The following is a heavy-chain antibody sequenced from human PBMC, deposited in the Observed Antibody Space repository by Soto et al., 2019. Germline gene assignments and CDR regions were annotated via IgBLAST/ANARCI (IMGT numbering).Heavy chain of an antibody. J-gene: IGHJ4*02. V-gene: IGHV3-53*01. CDR2: IYSGGST. CDR3: ATNYYDSSGYYF. Sequence: AGGSLRLSCAASGFTVSSNYMSWVRQAPGKGLEWVSVIYSGGSTYYADSVKGRFTISRDNSKNTLYLQMNSLRAEDTAVYYCATNYYDSSGYYFWGQGTLVTVSS. D-gene: IGHD3-22*01. CDR1: GFTVSSNY.